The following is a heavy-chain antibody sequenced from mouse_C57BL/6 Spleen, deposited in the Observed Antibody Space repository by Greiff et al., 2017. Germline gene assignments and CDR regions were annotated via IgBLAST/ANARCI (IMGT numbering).Heavy chain of an antibody. J-gene: IGHJ4*01. CDR1: GYTFTSYW. Sequence: QVQLKQPGAELVMPGASVKLSCKASGYTFTSYWMHWVKQRPGQGLEWIGEIDPSDSYTNYNQKFKGKSTLTVDKSSSTAYMQRSSLSSEDSAVYYCARSDDVYYYAMDYWGQGTSVTVSS. D-gene: IGHD2-3*01. CDR3: ARSDDVYYYAMDY. CDR2: IDPSDSYT. V-gene: IGHV1-69*01.